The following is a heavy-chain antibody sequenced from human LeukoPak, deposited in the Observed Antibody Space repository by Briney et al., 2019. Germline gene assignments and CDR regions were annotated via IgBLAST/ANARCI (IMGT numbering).Heavy chain of an antibody. CDR3: AKQLGYCSDGSCYFPY. V-gene: IGHV3-53*01. CDR2: IYRGGST. Sequence: GGSLRLSCAASGFTVSSNYMTWVRQAPGKGLEWVSIIYRGGSTSYADSVKGRFTISRDNSKNTLYLQMNSLGAEDTAVYYCAKQLGYCSDGSCYFPYWGQGTLVTVSS. CDR1: GFTVSSNY. J-gene: IGHJ4*02. D-gene: IGHD2-15*01.